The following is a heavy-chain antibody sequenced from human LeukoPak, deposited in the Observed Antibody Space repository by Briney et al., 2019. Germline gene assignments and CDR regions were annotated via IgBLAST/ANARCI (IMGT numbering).Heavy chain of an antibody. CDR2: IYYSGST. Sequence: PSETLSLTCTVSGGSISSGGYYWSWIRQHPGKGLEWIGYIYYSGSTNYNPSLKSRVTISVDTSKNQFSLKLSSVTAADTALYYCARVYCSTTSCDIFPFDYWGQGTLVTVSS. V-gene: IGHV4-61*08. J-gene: IGHJ4*02. CDR1: GGSISSGGYY. CDR3: ARVYCSTTSCDIFPFDY. D-gene: IGHD2-2*01.